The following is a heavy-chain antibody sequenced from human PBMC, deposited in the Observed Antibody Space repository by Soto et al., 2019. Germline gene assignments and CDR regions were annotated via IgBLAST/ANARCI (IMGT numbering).Heavy chain of an antibody. CDR2: IYYSGNT. V-gene: IGHV4-30-4*01. CDR1: GGSTSSDNY. D-gene: IGHD3-16*01. CDR3: AREGGESSDGLYYFDS. Sequence: QVQLQESGPGLVKPSQTLSLTCTVSGGSTSSDNYWSWIRQPPGKGLEWIGHIYYSGNTDYNPSRKSRLAISIDTPKNQFSLKLSSVTAADTAVYFCAREGGESSDGLYYFDSWGQGSLVTVSS. J-gene: IGHJ4*02.